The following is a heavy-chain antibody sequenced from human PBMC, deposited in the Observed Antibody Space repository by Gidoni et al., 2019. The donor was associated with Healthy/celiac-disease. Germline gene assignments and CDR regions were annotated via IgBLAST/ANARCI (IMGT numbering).Heavy chain of an antibody. J-gene: IGHJ4*02. CDR3: ARVGGITMKEGLLDY. CDR2: ISSSSSTI. D-gene: IGHD3-22*01. CDR1: GFTFSSYS. Sequence: EVQLVESGGGLVQPGGSLRLSCAASGFTFSSYSMNWVRQAPGKGLEWVSYISSSSSTIYYADSVKGRFTISRDNAKNSLYLQMNSLRAEDTAVYYCARVGGITMKEGLLDYWGQGTLVTVSS. V-gene: IGHV3-48*01.